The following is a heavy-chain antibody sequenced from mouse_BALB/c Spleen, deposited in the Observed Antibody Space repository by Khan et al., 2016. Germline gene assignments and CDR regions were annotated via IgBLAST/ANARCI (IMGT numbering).Heavy chain of an antibody. CDR1: GYTGTSYW. J-gene: IGHJ3*01. V-gene: IGHV1-7*01. CDR2: INPSTGDT. D-gene: IGHD2-4*01. Sequence: QVQLKQSGAELAKLGASVKVSRKAFGYTGTSYWMQWVKQRPGQGLEWNGYINPSTGDTENNQKFKDKATLPADKSSSTAYMQMSSLTSEDAAVSYCASTMITTAWFAYSGQGTLVTVSA. CDR3: ASTMITTAWFAY.